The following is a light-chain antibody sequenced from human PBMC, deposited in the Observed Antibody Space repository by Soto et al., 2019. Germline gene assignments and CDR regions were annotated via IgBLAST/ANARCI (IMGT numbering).Light chain of an antibody. CDR3: QQTYSTPDT. V-gene: IGKV1-39*01. CDR1: QSISSF. Sequence: DIQMTQSPSSLSASVGDRVTITCRASQSISSFLNWYQQKPGKAPELLIYAASSLQSGVPSRFSGSGSGTDFTLTISSLQPEDSATYYCQQTYSTPDTFGQGTKLEIK. CDR2: AAS. J-gene: IGKJ2*01.